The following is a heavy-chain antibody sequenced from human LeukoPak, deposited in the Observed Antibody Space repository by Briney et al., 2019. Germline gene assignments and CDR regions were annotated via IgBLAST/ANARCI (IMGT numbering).Heavy chain of an antibody. CDR2: IYYSGST. CDR3: ARARYYYDSSGYPYWYFDL. D-gene: IGHD3-22*01. CDR1: GGSISSYY. J-gene: IGHJ2*01. Sequence: SETLSPTCTVSGGSISSYYWSWIRQPPGKGLEWIGYIYYSGSTNYNPSLKSRVTISVDTSKNQFSLKLSSVTAADTAVYYCARARYYYDSSGYPYWYFDLWGRGTLVTVSS. V-gene: IGHV4-59*01.